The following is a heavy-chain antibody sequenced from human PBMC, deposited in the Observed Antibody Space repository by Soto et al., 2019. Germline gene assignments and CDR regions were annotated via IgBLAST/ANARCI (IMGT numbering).Heavy chain of an antibody. CDR1: AGTTSAYC. CDR2: IYYVGST. Sequence: SETLCLPSRVSAGTTSAYCWSWIRHSPGKGLEWIGYIYYVGSTDYNPSLKSRVTISVDTSMSQFSMRLTSVTAADTAVDSCAREGYESSVSPYAANRGPGTLL. V-gene: IGHV4-59*01. J-gene: IGHJ4*01. D-gene: IGHD3-10*01. CDR3: AREGYESSVSPYAAN.